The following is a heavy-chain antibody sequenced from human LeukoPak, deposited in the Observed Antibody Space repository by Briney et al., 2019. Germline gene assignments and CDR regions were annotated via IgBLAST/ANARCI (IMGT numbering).Heavy chain of an antibody. CDR2: IRYDGSNK. Sequence: GGSLRLSCAASGFSFSSYGMHWVRQAPGKGLEWVAFIRYDGSNKYYADSVKGRFTISRDNSKNTLYLQMNSLRAEDTAVYYCAKDMVGAGSYFDYWGQGTLVTVSS. CDR3: AKDMVGAGSYFDY. CDR1: GFSFSSYG. J-gene: IGHJ4*02. V-gene: IGHV3-30*02. D-gene: IGHD1-26*01.